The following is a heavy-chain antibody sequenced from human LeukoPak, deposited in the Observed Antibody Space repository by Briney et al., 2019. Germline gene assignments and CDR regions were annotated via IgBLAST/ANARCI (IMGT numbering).Heavy chain of an antibody. CDR1: EFVFSDYY. CDR2: ISDSGSTI. V-gene: IGHV3-11*01. D-gene: IGHD3-10*01. J-gene: IGHJ4*02. Sequence: GGSLRLSCAASEFVFSDYYMSWIRQAPGKGLEWGSYISDSGSTIYYADSVKGRFTISRDNVKNSLYLQMNGLRAEDTAVYYCAREMEVDYGSGTFFDLWGQGNMVTVSS. CDR3: AREMEVDYGSGTFFDL.